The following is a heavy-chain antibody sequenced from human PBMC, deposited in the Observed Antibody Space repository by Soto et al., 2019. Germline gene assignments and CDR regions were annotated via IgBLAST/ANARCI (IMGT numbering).Heavy chain of an antibody. CDR3: VRDRSAKVPTSVDY. CDR1: GFIFSSYE. CDR2: ISYSGRPT. Sequence: PGGSLRLSCAASGFIFSSYEMNWVRQAPGKGLEWVSYISYSGRPTDYADSVKGRFTISRDNAKNSLYLQMNSLRAEDTAVYYCVRDRSAKVPTSVDYWGRGTLVTVSS. J-gene: IGHJ4*01. V-gene: IGHV3-48*03.